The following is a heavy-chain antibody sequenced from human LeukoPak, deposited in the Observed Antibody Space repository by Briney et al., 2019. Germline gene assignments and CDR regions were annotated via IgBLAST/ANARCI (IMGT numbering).Heavy chain of an antibody. D-gene: IGHD6-13*01. CDR3: ARAYSSSWYGGYAFDI. Sequence: SETLSLTCTVSGGSISSGSYYWSWIRQPPGKGLEWIGYIYYSGSTNYNPSLKSRVTISVDTSKNQFSLKLSSVTAADTAVYYCARAYSSSWYGGYAFDIWGQGTMVTVSS. J-gene: IGHJ3*02. CDR2: IYYSGST. V-gene: IGHV4-61*01. CDR1: GGSISSGSYY.